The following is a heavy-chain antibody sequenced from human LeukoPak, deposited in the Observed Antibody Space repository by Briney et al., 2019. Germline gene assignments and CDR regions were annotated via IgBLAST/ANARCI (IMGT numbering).Heavy chain of an antibody. J-gene: IGHJ6*02. CDR3: ARGSRRITIFGVVLEDYYYYYGMDV. D-gene: IGHD3-3*01. V-gene: IGHV1-2*04. Sequence: ASVKVSCKASGYTFTGYYMHWVRQAPGQGLEWMGWINPNSGGTNYAQKFQGWVTMTRDTSISTAYMELSRLRSDDTAVYYCARGSRRITIFGVVLEDYYYYYGMDVWGQGTTVTVSS. CDR1: GYTFTGYY. CDR2: INPNSGGT.